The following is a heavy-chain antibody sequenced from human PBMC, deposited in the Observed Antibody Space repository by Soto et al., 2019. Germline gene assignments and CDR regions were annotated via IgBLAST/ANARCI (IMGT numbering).Heavy chain of an antibody. D-gene: IGHD5-12*01. CDR1: GDTFTDYY. V-gene: IGHV1-2*04. Sequence: VQLVQSGAEVKKPGASVKVSCKASGDTFTDYYMHWVRQAPGQGLEWMGWINPNSGVTKYAQKFRVWVTMTRDTSIRTVYMELSRLKSDDTAVYYCARESGGATATLDYYYFYMDVWGKGTTVTVSS. CDR3: ARESGGATATLDYYYFYMDV. J-gene: IGHJ6*03. CDR2: INPNSGVT.